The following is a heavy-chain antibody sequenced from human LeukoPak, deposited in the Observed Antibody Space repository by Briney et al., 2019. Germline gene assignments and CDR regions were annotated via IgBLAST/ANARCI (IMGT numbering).Heavy chain of an antibody. Sequence: PSETLSLTCTVSGGSISSGSYYWSWIRQPAGKGLEWIGRIYTSGSTNYNPSLKSRVTISVDTSKNQFSLKLSSVTAADTAVYYCARRARQGVVNSFDYWGQGTLVTVSS. CDR1: GGSISSGSYY. D-gene: IGHD3-3*01. V-gene: IGHV4-61*02. CDR3: ARRARQGVVNSFDY. J-gene: IGHJ4*02. CDR2: IYTSGST.